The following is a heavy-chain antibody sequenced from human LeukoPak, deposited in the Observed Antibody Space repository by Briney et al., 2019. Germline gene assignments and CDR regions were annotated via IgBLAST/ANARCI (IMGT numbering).Heavy chain of an antibody. V-gene: IGHV3-9*01. J-gene: IGHJ4*02. Sequence: GGSLRLSCAASGFTFDDYAMHWVRQAPGKGLEWVSGISWNSGSIGYADSVKGRFTISRDNAKNSLYLQMNSLRAEDTALYYCAKARFWSGYYFASWGQGTLVTVSS. CDR2: ISWNSGSI. CDR3: AKARFWSGYYFAS. D-gene: IGHD3-3*01. CDR1: GFTFDDYA.